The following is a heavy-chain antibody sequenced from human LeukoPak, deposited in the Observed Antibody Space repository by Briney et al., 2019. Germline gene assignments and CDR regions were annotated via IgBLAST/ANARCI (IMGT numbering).Heavy chain of an antibody. V-gene: IGHV1-2*02. CDR3: ARDMGKRRSPFDP. CDR2: INPNSGGT. J-gene: IGHJ5*02. Sequence: ASVKVSCKASGYTFTGYYMHWVRQAPGQGLEWMGWINPNSGGTNYAQKFQGRVTMTRDTSISTAYMELGRLRSDDTAVYYCARDMGKRRSPFDPWGQGTLVTVSS. D-gene: IGHD7-27*01. CDR1: GYTFTGYY.